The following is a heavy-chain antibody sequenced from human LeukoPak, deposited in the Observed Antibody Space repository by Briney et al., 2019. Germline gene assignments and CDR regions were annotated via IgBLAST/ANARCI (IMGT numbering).Heavy chain of an antibody. V-gene: IGHV3-48*01. D-gene: IGHD1-1*01. Sequence: GGSLRLSCAASGFTFSSYSMNWVRQAPGKGLEWVSYISSSSSTIYYADSVKGRFTISRDNAKNSLYLQMNSLRAEDTAVYYCARHSTTPFDYWGQGTLVTVSS. CDR2: ISSSSSTI. CDR1: GFTFSSYS. CDR3: ARHSTTPFDY. J-gene: IGHJ4*02.